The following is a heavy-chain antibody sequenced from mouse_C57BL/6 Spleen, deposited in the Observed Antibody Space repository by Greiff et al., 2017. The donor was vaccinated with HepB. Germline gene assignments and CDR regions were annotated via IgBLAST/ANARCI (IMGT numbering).Heavy chain of an antibody. D-gene: IGHD2-4*01. CDR2: IYPGSGNT. J-gene: IGHJ1*03. CDR1: GYTFTDYY. Sequence: QVQLQQSGAELVRPGASVKLSCKASGYTFTDYYINWVKQRPGQGLEWIARIYPGSGNTYYNEKFKGKATLTAEKSSSTAYMQLSSLTSEDSAVYFCAVSQFSYDYGYFDVWGTGTTVTVSS. V-gene: IGHV1-76*01. CDR3: AVSQFSYDYGYFDV.